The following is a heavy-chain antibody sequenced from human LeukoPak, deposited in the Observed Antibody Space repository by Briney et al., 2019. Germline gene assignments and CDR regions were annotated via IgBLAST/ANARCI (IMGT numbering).Heavy chain of an antibody. Sequence: PGGSLRLSCAASGFTLSSYWMSWVRQAPGKGLEWVANIKQDGSEKYYVDSVKGRFTISRDNAKNSLYLQMNSLRAEDTAVYYCAVGVYYFDYWGQGTLVTVSS. CDR1: GFTLSSYW. CDR3: AVGVYYFDY. CDR2: IKQDGSEK. D-gene: IGHD3-10*01. J-gene: IGHJ4*02. V-gene: IGHV3-7*02.